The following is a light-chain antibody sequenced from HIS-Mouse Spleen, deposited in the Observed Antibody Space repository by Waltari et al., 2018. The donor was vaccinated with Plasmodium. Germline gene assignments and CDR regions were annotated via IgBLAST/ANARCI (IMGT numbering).Light chain of an antibody. Sequence: EIVLTQSPGTLSLSPGERATLSCRASQSVSSSYLAWYQQKPGQAPRLLIYGASSSGSGTDFTLTISRLEPEDFAVYYCQQYGSSPLTFGGGTK. CDR1: QSVSSSY. CDR3: QQYGSSPLT. CDR2: GAS. J-gene: IGKJ4*01. V-gene: IGKV3-20*01.